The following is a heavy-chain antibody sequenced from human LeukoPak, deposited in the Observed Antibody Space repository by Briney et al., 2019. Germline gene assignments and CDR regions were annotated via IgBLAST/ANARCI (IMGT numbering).Heavy chain of an antibody. J-gene: IGHJ4*02. Sequence: GGSLRLSCAASGFTFSSYAMGWVRQAPGKGLEWVSAISGTGNRTYYADSVKGRFTISRDNSKNTLYLQMNSLRAEDTAVYYCAKMTTVTSPLDYWGQGTLVTVSS. CDR3: AKMTTVTSPLDY. V-gene: IGHV3-23*01. CDR2: ISGTGNRT. D-gene: IGHD4-17*01. CDR1: GFTFSSYA.